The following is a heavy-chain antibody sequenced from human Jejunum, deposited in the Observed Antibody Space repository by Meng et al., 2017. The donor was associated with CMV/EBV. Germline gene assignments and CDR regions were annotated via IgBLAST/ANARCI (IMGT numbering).Heavy chain of an antibody. J-gene: IGHJ4*02. CDR3: ARDKDTGSYYSDY. V-gene: IGHV3-20*03. D-gene: IGHD1-26*01. CDR2: INWNGGST. CDR1: GFKFGGYS. Sequence: SGFKFGGYSMNWVRQAPGKGLEWVSGINWNGGSTGYADSVKGRFTISRDNAKNSLYLQMNSLRAEDTALYYCARDKDTGSYYSDYWGQGTLVTVSS.